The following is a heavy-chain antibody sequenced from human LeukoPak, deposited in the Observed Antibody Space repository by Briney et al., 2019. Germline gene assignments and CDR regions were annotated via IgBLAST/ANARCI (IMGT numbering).Heavy chain of an antibody. CDR3: AINIPPAHCSSTSCYTGDY. CDR1: GGTFSSYT. Sequence: SVKDSCKASGGTFSSYTISWVRQAPGQGLEWMGRIIPILGIANYAQKFQGRVTITADKSTSTAYMELSSLRSEDTAMYYCAINIPPAHCSSTSCYTGDYWGQGTLVTVSS. J-gene: IGHJ4*02. V-gene: IGHV1-69*02. D-gene: IGHD2-2*02. CDR2: IIPILGIA.